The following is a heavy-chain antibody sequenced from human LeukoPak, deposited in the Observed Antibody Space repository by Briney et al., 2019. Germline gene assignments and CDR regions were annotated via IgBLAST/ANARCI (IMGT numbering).Heavy chain of an antibody. CDR1: GFTFSRYW. CDR2: IKQDGSEK. V-gene: IGHV3-7*01. Sequence: GGSLRLSCAASGFTFSRYWMSWVRQAPGKGPEWVANIKQDGSEKYYVDSVKGRFTISRDNAKNSLYLQMNSLRAEDTAVYYCARRAIAVAGIYYYYYMDVWGKGTTVTVSS. CDR3: ARRAIAVAGIYYYYYMDV. D-gene: IGHD6-19*01. J-gene: IGHJ6*03.